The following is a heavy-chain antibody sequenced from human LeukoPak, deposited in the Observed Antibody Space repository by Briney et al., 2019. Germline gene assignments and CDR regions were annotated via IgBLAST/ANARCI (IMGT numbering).Heavy chain of an antibody. CDR3: ARGRHGSAYYFDY. J-gene: IGHJ4*02. CDR1: GGSLSGYY. D-gene: IGHD2-15*01. V-gene: IGHV4-34*01. Sequence: PSETLSLTCAVYGGSLSGYYWSWIRQPPGKGLEWIGEINHSGSTNYNPSLKSRVTISVDTSKNQFSLKLSSVTAADTAVYYCARGRHGSAYYFDYWGQGTLVTVSS. CDR2: INHSGST.